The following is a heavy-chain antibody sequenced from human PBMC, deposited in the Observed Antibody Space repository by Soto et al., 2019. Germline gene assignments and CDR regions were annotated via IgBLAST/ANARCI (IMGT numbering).Heavy chain of an antibody. V-gene: IGHV3-23*01. CDR2: ISGRGHRT. Sequence: EEQLLESGGGLVQPGGSLRLSCAVSGFTFRDYGMSWVRQAPGQGLEWVSAISGRGHRTYYADSVKGRFTISRDNSKNTLHLQMNTLRAEDTATYYCAKDVFADSKPFDYWGQGTLVTVSS. CDR1: GFTFRDYG. CDR3: AKDVFADSKPFDY. J-gene: IGHJ4*02. D-gene: IGHD2-21*01.